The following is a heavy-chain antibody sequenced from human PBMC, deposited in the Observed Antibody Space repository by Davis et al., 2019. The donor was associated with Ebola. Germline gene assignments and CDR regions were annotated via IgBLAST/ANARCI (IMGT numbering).Heavy chain of an antibody. CDR2: MNPNSGNT. D-gene: IGHD3-10*01. V-gene: IGHV1-8*01. Sequence: ASVKVSCKASGYTFTSYDINWVRQATGQGLEWMGWMNPNSGNTGYAQKFQGRVTMTRNTSISTAYMELSSLRSEDTAVYYCARLAPPWFGELLTPSYYYGMDVWGKGTTVTVSS. CDR1: GYTFTSYD. CDR3: ARLAPPWFGELLTPSYYYGMDV. J-gene: IGHJ6*04.